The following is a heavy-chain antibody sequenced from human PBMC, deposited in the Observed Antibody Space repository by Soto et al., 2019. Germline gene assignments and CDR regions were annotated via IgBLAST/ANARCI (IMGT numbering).Heavy chain of an antibody. CDR2: INHSGST. V-gene: IGHV4-34*01. Sequence: QVQLQQWGAGLLKPSETLSLTCAVYGGSFSGYSWSWIRQPPGTGLEWIGEINHSGSTNFNPTLNCRVTLSVDTSKNHFCMSLTSVCAADTAFDYSTRYKTAGLFHYWRHGTLVTVSS. CDR3: TRYKTAGLFHY. D-gene: IGHD2-21*02. J-gene: IGHJ4*01. CDR1: GGSFSGYS.